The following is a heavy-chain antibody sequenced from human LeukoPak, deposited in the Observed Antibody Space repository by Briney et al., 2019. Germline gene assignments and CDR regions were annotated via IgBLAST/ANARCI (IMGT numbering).Heavy chain of an antibody. CDR3: ARHNYKAGVV. CDR2: IYYSGST. J-gene: IGHJ6*02. CDR1: GGSISSSTYY. Sequence: PSETLSLTCTVSGGSISSSTYYWGWIRQPPGKGLEGIGHIYYSGSTYYNPSLKSRVTISVATSKNPFSLKPSSVTAAATAVYYCARHNYKAGVVWGQGTTVTVSS. V-gene: IGHV4-39*01. D-gene: IGHD5-24*01.